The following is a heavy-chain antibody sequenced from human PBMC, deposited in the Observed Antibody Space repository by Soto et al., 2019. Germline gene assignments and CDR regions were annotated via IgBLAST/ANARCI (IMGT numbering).Heavy chain of an antibody. CDR2: ISYSGST. Sequence: SETLSLTCTVSGGSISSYYWIWIRQPPGKGLEWIGYISYSGSTNYNPSLKSRPTISVDTSKNQFSLKLSSGTAADTAVYYCARSLYSSSWYAGFWGQGTLVTVSS. V-gene: IGHV4-59*08. J-gene: IGHJ4*02. D-gene: IGHD6-13*01. CDR3: ARSLYSSSWYAGF. CDR1: GGSISSYY.